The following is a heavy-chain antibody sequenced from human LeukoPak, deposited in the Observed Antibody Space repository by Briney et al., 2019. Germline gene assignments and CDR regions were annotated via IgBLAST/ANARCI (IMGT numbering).Heavy chain of an antibody. Sequence: ASVKVSCKASGHTFTGYYMHWVRQAPGQGLEWMGWINPNSGGTNYAQKFQGRVTMTRDTSISTAYMELSRLRSDDTAVYYCARDLGPDSSGYQEFDYWGQGTLVTVSS. CDR2: INPNSGGT. J-gene: IGHJ4*02. V-gene: IGHV1-2*02. CDR3: ARDLGPDSSGYQEFDY. CDR1: GHTFTGYY. D-gene: IGHD3-22*01.